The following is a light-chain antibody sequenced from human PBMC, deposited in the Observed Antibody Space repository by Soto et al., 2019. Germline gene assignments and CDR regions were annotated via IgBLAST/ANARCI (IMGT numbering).Light chain of an antibody. CDR2: DPS. Sequence: EIVLTHSPATLSLSPGERATLSCRASQSVSSYLAWYPQKPGQVPRLLIYDPSNRATGIPARFSSSGSGTAFTLNISSLEPEEFAVYYCQQRSNWSFTFGPRTKVDIK. V-gene: IGKV3-11*01. J-gene: IGKJ3*01. CDR3: QQRSNWSFT. CDR1: QSVSSY.